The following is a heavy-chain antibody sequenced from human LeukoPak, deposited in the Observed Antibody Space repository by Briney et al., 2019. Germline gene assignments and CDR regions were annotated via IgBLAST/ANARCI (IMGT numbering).Heavy chain of an antibody. CDR2: IYTSGST. CDR1: GGSVSSGSYY. Sequence: SETLSLTCTVSGGSVSSGSYYWSWIRQPAGKGLEWIGRIYTSGSTDYNPSLKSRVTISVDTSKNQFSLKLSSVTAADTAVYYCARWGEVYWYFDLWGRGTLVTVSS. D-gene: IGHD3-16*01. J-gene: IGHJ2*01. CDR3: ARWGEVYWYFDL. V-gene: IGHV4-61*02.